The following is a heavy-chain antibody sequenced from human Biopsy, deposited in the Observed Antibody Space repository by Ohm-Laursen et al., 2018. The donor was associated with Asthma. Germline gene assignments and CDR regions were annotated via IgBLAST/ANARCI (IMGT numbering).Heavy chain of an antibody. V-gene: IGHV3-7*01. D-gene: IGHD3-3*02. CDR3: ARTFHFWSPYHAEHYQL. CDR2: IKHDGTEK. Sequence: SLRLSCAASGFSFGDYWMSWVRQVPGKGLEWVANIKHDGTEKNHVDSLKGRFTISRDNAKNSLYLQTNSLRAEDTAVYYCARTFHFWSPYHAEHYQLWGQGTLVTVPS. J-gene: IGHJ1*01. CDR1: GFSFGDYW.